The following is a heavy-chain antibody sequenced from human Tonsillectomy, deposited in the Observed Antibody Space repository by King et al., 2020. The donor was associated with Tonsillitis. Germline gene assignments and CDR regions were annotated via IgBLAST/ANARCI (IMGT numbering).Heavy chain of an antibody. J-gene: IGHJ5*02. Sequence: VQLQQSGPGLVKPSQTLSLTCAISGDSVSSNSAGWNWIRQSPSRGLEWLGRTYYRSKWYNDYAVSVKSRITINPDTSKNQFTLQLNSVTPEDTAVYYCAGGGLVRGAIGWFDPWGQGTLVTVSS. CDR3: AGGGLVRGAIGWFDP. D-gene: IGHD3-10*01. CDR1: GDSVSSNSAG. CDR2: TYYRSKWYN. V-gene: IGHV6-1*01.